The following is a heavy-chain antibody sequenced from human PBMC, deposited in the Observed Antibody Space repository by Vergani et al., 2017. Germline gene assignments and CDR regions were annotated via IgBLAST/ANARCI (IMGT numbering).Heavy chain of an antibody. V-gene: IGHV1-2*02. J-gene: IGHJ4*02. CDR2: INPNSGGT. CDR3: ARVVSKRSGSYDY. Sequence: QVHLVQSAAEVKKPGASVRVSCKASGYTFTGYYMHWVRQAPGQGLEWMGWINPNSGGTNYAQKFQGRVTMTRDTSISTAYMELSRLRSDDTAVYYCARVVSKRSGSYDYWGQGTTVTVTS. D-gene: IGHD1-26*01. CDR1: GYTFTGYY.